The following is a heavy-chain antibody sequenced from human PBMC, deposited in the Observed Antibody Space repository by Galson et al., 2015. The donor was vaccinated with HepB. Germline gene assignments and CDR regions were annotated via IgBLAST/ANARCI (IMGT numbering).Heavy chain of an antibody. CDR1: GFTFSSFG. J-gene: IGHJ4*02. CDR3: AKDITGSYGVDY. CDR2: ISYGGSGK. V-gene: IGHV3-30*18. Sequence: SLRLSCAASGFTFSSFGMHWVRQAPGKGLEWVAFISYGGSGKYYADSVKGRFTSSRDNSKNTVYLQVNSLRAEDTAVYYCAKDITGSYGVDYWGQGSLVTVSS. D-gene: IGHD1-20*01.